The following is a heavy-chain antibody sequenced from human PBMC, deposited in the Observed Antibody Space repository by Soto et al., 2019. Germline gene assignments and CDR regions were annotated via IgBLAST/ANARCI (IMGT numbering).Heavy chain of an antibody. CDR3: AKGVGPYYDFWTMDV. D-gene: IGHD3-3*01. V-gene: IGHV3-30*18. Sequence: GGSLRLSCAASGFTFSRYGMHWVRQAPGKGLEWVAVISHDGSNKWYGDSVRGRVTISRDNSKNTLYLQVDSLRPEDTAAYYCAKGVGPYYDFWTMDVWGQGTTVTVSS. CDR1: GFTFSRYG. CDR2: ISHDGSNK. J-gene: IGHJ6*02.